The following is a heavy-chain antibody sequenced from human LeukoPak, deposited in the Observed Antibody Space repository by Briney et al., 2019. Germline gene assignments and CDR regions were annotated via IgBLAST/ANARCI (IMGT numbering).Heavy chain of an antibody. CDR3: ARVAPNRRYCSGGSCLNYFDY. Sequence: ASVRVSCKASGHTFTGYYMHWVRQAPGQGLEWMGWISAYNGNTNYAQKLQGRVTMTTDTSTSTVYMEMRSLRSDDTAVYYCARVAPNRRYCSGGSCLNYFDYWGQGTLVTVSS. CDR1: GHTFTGYY. D-gene: IGHD2-15*01. CDR2: ISAYNGNT. V-gene: IGHV1-18*04. J-gene: IGHJ4*02.